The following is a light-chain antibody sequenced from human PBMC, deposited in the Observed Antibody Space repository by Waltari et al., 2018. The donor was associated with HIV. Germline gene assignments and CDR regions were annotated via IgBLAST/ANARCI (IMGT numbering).Light chain of an antibody. CDR3: VLFMGNGIWV. J-gene: IGLJ3*02. Sequence: QTVVTQEPSFSVSPGGTVTLTCGLSSGSVSTSYYPSWYQQTPGQAPRTVLFSTNTRSSGVPDRFSGSILGNKAALTITGAQADDESDYYCVLFMGNGIWVFGGGTKLTVL. CDR2: STN. V-gene: IGLV8-61*01. CDR1: SGSVSTSYY.